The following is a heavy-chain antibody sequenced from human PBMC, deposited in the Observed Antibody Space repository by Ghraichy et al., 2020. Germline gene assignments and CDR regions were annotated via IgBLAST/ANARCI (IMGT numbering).Heavy chain of an antibody. CDR1: GFAFSSYA. V-gene: IGHV3-23*01. CDR2: VSGSGDKT. CDR3: AKDRSWYNSSWAPDY. D-gene: IGHD6-13*01. Sequence: GGSLRLSCAASGFAFSSYAMSWVRQAPGKGLEWVSTVSGSGDKTYYADSVKGRFTISRDNSKNTLYLQMNSLRAGDTATYYCAKDRSWYNSSWAPDYWGQGTLVTVSS. J-gene: IGHJ4*02.